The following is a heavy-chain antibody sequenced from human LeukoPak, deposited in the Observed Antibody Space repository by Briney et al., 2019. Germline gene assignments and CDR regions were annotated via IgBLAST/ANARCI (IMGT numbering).Heavy chain of an antibody. J-gene: IGHJ4*02. Sequence: SETLSLTCTVSGGSISYYYWTWIRQPPGKGLEWIGSIYYSGSTNYNPSLKSRVTISVDTSKNQFSLKLSSVTASDTAMYYCARSQYSYDFFDYWGQGTLVTVSS. CDR2: IYYSGST. V-gene: IGHV4-59*08. CDR3: ARSQYSYDFFDY. CDR1: GGSISYYY. D-gene: IGHD5-18*01.